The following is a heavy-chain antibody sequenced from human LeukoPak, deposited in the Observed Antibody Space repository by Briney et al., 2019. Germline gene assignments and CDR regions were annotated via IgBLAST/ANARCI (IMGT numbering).Heavy chain of an antibody. CDR1: GYFISNNYY. CDR3: ARGGHNTNEYFFQY. D-gene: IGHD1-1*01. J-gene: IGHJ4*02. Sequence: SETLSLTCNVSGYFISNNYYWGWIRQPPGKGLEWIGSMHHSGSTFISPSLNSRVTISMQTSKSQFSMKLGSVTAADTAVYFCARGGHNTNEYFFQYWGQGALVTVSS. CDR2: MHHSGST. V-gene: IGHV4-38-2*02.